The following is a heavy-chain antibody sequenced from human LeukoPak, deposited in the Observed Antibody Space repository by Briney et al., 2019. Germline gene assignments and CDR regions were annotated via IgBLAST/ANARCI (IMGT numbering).Heavy chain of an antibody. J-gene: IGHJ5*02. V-gene: IGHV4-4*02. D-gene: IGHD6-13*01. CDR1: GGSISSSNW. CDR3: ARVVAAGTDWFDP. Sequence: DPSGTLSLTCAVSGGSISSSNWWSWVRQPPGKGLEWIGEIYHSGSTNYNPSLKSRVTISVDKSKNQFSLKLSSVTAADTAVYYCARVVAAGTDWFDPWGQGTLVTVSS. CDR2: IYHSGST.